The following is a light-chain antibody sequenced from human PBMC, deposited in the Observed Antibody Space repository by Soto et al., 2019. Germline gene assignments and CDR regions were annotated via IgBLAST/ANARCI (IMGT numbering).Light chain of an antibody. CDR3: QSYDSSVSKVV. CDR1: SSNIGAGYD. Sequence: QLVLTQPPSVSGAPGQRVTISCTGSSSNIGAGYDVHWYQQLPGTAPKLLIYGNSNRPSGVPDRLSGSKSGTSASLAITGLQAEDEADYYCQSYDSSVSKVVFGGGTKLTVL. V-gene: IGLV1-40*01. J-gene: IGLJ2*01. CDR2: GNS.